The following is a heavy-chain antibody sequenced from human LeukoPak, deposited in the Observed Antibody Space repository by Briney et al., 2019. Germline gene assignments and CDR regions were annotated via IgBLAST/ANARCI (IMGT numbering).Heavy chain of an antibody. CDR2: INWNGGST. V-gene: IGHV3-20*04. CDR3: AREGVRYDSTGYYYYDYFDY. J-gene: IGHJ4*02. CDR1: GFTFDDYG. D-gene: IGHD3-22*01. Sequence: GGSLRFSCAASGFTFDDYGMSWVRQAPGKGLEWVSGINWNGGSTGYADSVKGRFTISRGNAKNSLYLQMNSLRAEDTALYYCAREGVRYDSTGYYYYDYFDYWGQGTLVTVSS.